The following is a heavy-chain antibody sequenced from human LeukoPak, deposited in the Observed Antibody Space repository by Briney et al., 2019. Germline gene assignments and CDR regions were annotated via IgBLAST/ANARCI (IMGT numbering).Heavy chain of an antibody. CDR3: ASSGWYPWSAHYYYYMDV. D-gene: IGHD6-19*01. J-gene: IGHJ6*03. V-gene: IGHV4-4*07. Sequence: SETLSLTCTVSGGSISSYYWSWIRQPAGKGLEWIGRIYTSGSTNYNPSLKSRVTTSVDTSKNQFSLKLSSVTAADTAVYYCASSGWYPWSAHYYYYMDVWGKGTTVTVSS. CDR1: GGSISSYY. CDR2: IYTSGST.